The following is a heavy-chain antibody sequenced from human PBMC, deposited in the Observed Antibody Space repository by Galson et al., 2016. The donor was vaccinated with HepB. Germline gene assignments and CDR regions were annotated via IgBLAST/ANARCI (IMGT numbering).Heavy chain of an antibody. CDR1: GGSISRSRYY. J-gene: IGHJ4*02. CDR3: ARRVADDSGKWMFYFDY. V-gene: IGHV4-39*01. CDR2: KYYSGST. Sequence: ETLSLTCTVSGGSISRSRYYWGWIRQPPGKGLEWIGSKYYSGSTYFNPSLKSRVTISVDTSKNQFSLKLSSVTAADTAVYYCARRVADDSGKWMFYFDYWGRGTLVTVSS. D-gene: IGHD3-10*01.